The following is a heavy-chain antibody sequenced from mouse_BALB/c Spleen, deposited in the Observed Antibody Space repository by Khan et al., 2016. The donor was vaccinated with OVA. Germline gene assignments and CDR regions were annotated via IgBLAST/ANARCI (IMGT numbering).Heavy chain of an antibody. D-gene: IGHD2-1*01. CDR3: ARGDYGNYVGFAY. J-gene: IGHJ3*01. V-gene: IGHV14-3*02. CDR2: IDPANGNT. Sequence: EVKLQQSGAELVKPGASVKLSCTASGFNIKDTYMHWVKQRPEQGLEWIGRIDPANGNTKYDPKFQGKATITADTSSNTAYLQLSSLTSEDTAVYYCARGDYGNYVGFAYWGQGTLVTVSA. CDR1: GFNIKDTY.